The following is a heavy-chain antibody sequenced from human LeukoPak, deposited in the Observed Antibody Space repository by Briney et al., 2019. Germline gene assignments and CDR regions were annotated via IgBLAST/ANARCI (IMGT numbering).Heavy chain of an antibody. V-gene: IGHV4-59*01. CDR3: ASHPGEYGADY. CDR1: GGSISSYY. J-gene: IGHJ4*02. Sequence: SETLSLTCTVSGGSISSYYWSWIRQPPGEGLEWIGYIYYSGSTNYNPSLKSRVTISVDTSKNQFSLKLSSVTAADTAVYYCASHPGEYGADYWGQGTLVTVSS. D-gene: IGHD3-16*01. CDR2: IYYSGST.